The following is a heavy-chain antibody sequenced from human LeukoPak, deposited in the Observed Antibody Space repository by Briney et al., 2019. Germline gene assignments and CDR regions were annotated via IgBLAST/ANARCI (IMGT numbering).Heavy chain of an antibody. D-gene: IGHD3-22*01. CDR2: IKRKVDGGTT. V-gene: IGHV3-15*01. CDR3: VTDYDSSGLRFDY. Sequence: ETLSLTCTVSGYSISSGYYWGWIRQPPGKGLEWVGRIKRKVDGGTTDYAAPVKGRLSISRDDSGNMLYLEMHSLKTEDTALYYCVTDYDSSGLRFDYWGQGTVVTVSS. CDR1: GYSISSGYY. J-gene: IGHJ4*02.